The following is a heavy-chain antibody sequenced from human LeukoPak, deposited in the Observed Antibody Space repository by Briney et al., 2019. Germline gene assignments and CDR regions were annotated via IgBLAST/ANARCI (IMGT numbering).Heavy chain of an antibody. CDR1: GFSLSNYW. CDR2: IKQDGSEK. V-gene: IGHV3-7*01. Sequence: GGSLRLSCAASGFSLSNYWMNWVCQAPGKGLEWVANIKQDGSEKNYVDSVKGRFSISRENAKNSLILQMNSLRDEDTAVYYCARGVWAPFDSWGQGTLVSVSS. D-gene: IGHD7-27*01. CDR3: ARGVWAPFDS. J-gene: IGHJ4*02.